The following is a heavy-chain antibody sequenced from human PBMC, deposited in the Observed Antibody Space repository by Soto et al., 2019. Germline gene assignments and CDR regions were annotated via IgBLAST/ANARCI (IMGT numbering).Heavy chain of an antibody. D-gene: IGHD2-15*01. CDR3: ARRYRGILAY. CDR2: IYYSGST. J-gene: IGHJ4*02. CDR1: GGSISSYY. Sequence: SETLSLTCTVSGGSISSYYWSWIRQPPGKGLEWIGYIYYSGSTNYNPSLKSRVTISVDTSKNQFSLKLSSVTAADTAVYYCARRYRGILAYSAQGTLVTVSS. V-gene: IGHV4-59*08.